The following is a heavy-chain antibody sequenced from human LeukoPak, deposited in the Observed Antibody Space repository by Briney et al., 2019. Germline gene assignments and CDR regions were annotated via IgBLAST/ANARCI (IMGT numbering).Heavy chain of an antibody. CDR2: TYYRSKWHN. CDR1: GDSVSSNTAA. V-gene: IGHV6-1*01. D-gene: IGHD6-19*01. J-gene: IGHJ6*02. Sequence: SQTLSLTCAISGDSVSSNTAAWNWIRQSPSRGLEWLGRTYYRSKWHNDYAVSVKSRITINPDTSNNQFSLQLNSVTPEDTAVYYCARQYSSGWSSYYGLDVWGQGTTVTVSS. CDR3: ARQYSSGWSSYYGLDV.